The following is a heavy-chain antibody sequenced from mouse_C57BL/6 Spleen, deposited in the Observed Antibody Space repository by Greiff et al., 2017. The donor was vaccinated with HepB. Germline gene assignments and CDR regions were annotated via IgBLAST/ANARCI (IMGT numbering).Heavy chain of an antibody. CDR2: IWTGGGT. CDR3: ARKYYGSSYGYFDV. J-gene: IGHJ1*03. D-gene: IGHD1-1*01. V-gene: IGHV2-9-1*01. Sequence: VKVVESGPGLVAPSQSLSITCTVSGFSLTSYAISWVRQPPGKGLEWLGVIWTGGGTNYNSALKSRLSISKDNSKSQVFIKMNSLQTDDTARYYCARKYYGSSYGYFDVWGTGTTVTVSS. CDR1: GFSLTSYA.